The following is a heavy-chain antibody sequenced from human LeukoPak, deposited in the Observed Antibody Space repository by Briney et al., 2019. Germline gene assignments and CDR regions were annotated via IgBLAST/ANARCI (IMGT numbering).Heavy chain of an antibody. D-gene: IGHD4-11*01. Sequence: PSETLSLTCAVYGGSFSGYYWSWIRQPPGKGLEWIGEINHSGSTNYNPSLKSRVTISVDTSKNQFSLKLSSVTAADTAVYYCARGHPGDYSDFQFDYWGQGTLVTVSS. CDR1: GGSFSGYY. CDR3: ARGHPGDYSDFQFDY. J-gene: IGHJ4*02. CDR2: INHSGST. V-gene: IGHV4-34*01.